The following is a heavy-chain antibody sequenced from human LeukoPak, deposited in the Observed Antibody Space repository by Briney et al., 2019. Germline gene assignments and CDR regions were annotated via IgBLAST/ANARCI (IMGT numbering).Heavy chain of an antibody. CDR3: ARDRLQLQS. CDR1: GGSISNYY. CDR2: IYYTGNT. Sequence: SETLSLTCTVSGGSISNYYWNWLRQPPGKGLEWIGYIYYTGNTNYNPSLKSRVTISVDTSKNQFSLKLSSVTAADTAVYYCARDRLQLQSWGQGTLVTVSS. D-gene: IGHD1-1*01. J-gene: IGHJ5*02. V-gene: IGHV4-59*01.